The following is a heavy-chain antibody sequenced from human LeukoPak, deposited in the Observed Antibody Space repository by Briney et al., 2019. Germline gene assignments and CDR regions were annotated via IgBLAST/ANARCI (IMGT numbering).Heavy chain of an antibody. CDR2: ISYDGSNK. D-gene: IGHD6-13*01. CDR1: GFIFSNYA. J-gene: IGHJ5*02. Sequence: PGGSLRLSCAASGFIFSNYAMHWVRQAPGKGLEWVAVISYDGSNKYYAYSVKGRFTISRDNSKNTLFLQMTSLRTEDTAVYYCARDLDSSSWYILWFDPWGQGTLVTVSS. V-gene: IGHV3-30-3*01. CDR3: ARDLDSSSWYILWFDP.